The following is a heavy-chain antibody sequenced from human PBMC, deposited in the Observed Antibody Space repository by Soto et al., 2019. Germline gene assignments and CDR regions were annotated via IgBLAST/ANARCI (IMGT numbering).Heavy chain of an antibody. CDR1: GFTFSEYS. V-gene: IGHV3-64D*06. CDR2: ISSDGDIT. CDR3: VKVSTFYDILTGYYSTNFFDP. Sequence: GGSLRLSCSASGFTFSEYSMHWVRQAPGKGLQYVSTISSDGDITYYADSVKGRFTISRDNSKNTLYLQMNNLRPEDTAVYYCVKVSTFYDILTGYYSTNFFDPWGQGXLVTVSS. J-gene: IGHJ5*02. D-gene: IGHD3-9*01.